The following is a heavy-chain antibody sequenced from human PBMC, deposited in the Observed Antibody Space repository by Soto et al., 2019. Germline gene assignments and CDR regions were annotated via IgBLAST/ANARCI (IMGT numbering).Heavy chain of an antibody. Sequence: PSETLSLTCTVSGGSISSGGYYWSWIRQHPGKGLEWIGYIYYSGSTYYNPSLKSRVTISVDTSKNQFSLKLSSVTAADTAVYYCARARGNSQPGYFDHWGQGTLVTVSS. CDR1: GGSISSGGYY. D-gene: IGHD4-4*01. J-gene: IGHJ4*02. CDR3: ARARGNSQPGYFDH. CDR2: IYYSGST. V-gene: IGHV4-31*03.